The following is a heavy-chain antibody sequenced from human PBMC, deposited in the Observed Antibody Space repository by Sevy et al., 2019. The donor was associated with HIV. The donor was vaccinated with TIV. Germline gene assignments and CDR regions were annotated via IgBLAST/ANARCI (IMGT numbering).Heavy chain of an antibody. J-gene: IGHJ5*02. D-gene: IGHD3-10*02. Sequence: ASVKVSCKVSGYTLTELAMHWVRQAPGKGLEWMGGFDPEDGETSYAQKFQGRVTMTEDTSTDTAYMELSSLRSEDTAVYYCATGPLMLGERWFDPWGQGTLVTVSS. V-gene: IGHV1-24*01. CDR1: GYTLTELA. CDR3: ATGPLMLGERWFDP. CDR2: FDPEDGET.